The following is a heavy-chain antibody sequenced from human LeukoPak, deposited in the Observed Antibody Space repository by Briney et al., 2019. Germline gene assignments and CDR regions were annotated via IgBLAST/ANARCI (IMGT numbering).Heavy chain of an antibody. CDR3: ATYIWARHFDF. J-gene: IGHJ4*02. CDR2: IYYNGDT. Sequence: SETLSLTCTVSGGSINSYYWSWIRQPPGKGLEGIGYIYYNGDTNYNPSLKSRVTISLDTSKNQFSLRLTSLTAADTAVYYCATYIWARHFDFWGQGALVTVSS. D-gene: IGHD3-16*01. CDR1: GGSINSYY. V-gene: IGHV4-59*01.